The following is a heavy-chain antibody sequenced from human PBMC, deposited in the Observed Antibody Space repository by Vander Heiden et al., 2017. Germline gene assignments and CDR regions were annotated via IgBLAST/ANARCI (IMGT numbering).Heavy chain of an antibody. V-gene: IGHV3-23*01. J-gene: IGHJ4*02. CDR3: AKGDLGTEFDY. Sequence: CAASGFTFSSYAMSWVRQAPGKGLEWVSAISGSGGSTYYADSVKGRFTISRDNSKNTLYLQMNSLRAEDTAVHYCAKGDLGTEFDYWGQGTLVTVSS. D-gene: IGHD3-16*01. CDR1: GFTFSSYA. CDR2: ISGSGGST.